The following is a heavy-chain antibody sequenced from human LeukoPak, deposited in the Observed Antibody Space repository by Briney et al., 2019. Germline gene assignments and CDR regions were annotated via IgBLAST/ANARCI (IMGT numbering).Heavy chain of an antibody. D-gene: IGHD2-2*01. CDR1: GFXFSSYA. V-gene: IGHV3-23*01. CDR3: AKGAITSYSDY. Sequence: GGSLRLSCAASGFXFSSYAISWVRQAPGKGLEWVSSISASAATTLYADSVKGRFTISRDNSKNMLYLQMNSLRGEDTALYYCAKGAITSYSDYWGQGTLVTVSS. J-gene: IGHJ4*02. CDR2: ISASAATT.